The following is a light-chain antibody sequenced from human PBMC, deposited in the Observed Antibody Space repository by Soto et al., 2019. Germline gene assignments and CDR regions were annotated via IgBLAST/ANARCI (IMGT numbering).Light chain of an antibody. Sequence: ETVITQSPLSLPVTPGEPASISCSSSQSLLHTNGYNYLDWYLQKPGQSPQLLIYLGSNRASGVPDRFSGSGSGTDFTLKITKVEAEDVGVYYCMQALQTPLTFGPGTKVDIK. V-gene: IGKV2-28*01. CDR1: QSLLHTNGYNY. J-gene: IGKJ3*01. CDR3: MQALQTPLT. CDR2: LGS.